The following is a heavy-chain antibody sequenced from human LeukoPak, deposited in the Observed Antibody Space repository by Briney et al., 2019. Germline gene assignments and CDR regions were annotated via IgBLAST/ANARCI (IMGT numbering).Heavy chain of an antibody. CDR2: IYSSGNS. Sequence: SETLSLTCTVSGDSISSYYWSWVRQPAGKGLEWIGRIYSSGNSNYNPSLKSRVTISVDTSKNQFSLKLSSVTAADTAVYYCARLISSSSWYAYYYYYYMDVWGKGTTVTISS. V-gene: IGHV4-4*07. D-gene: IGHD6-13*01. CDR3: ARLISSSSWYAYYYYYYMDV. J-gene: IGHJ6*03. CDR1: GDSISSYY.